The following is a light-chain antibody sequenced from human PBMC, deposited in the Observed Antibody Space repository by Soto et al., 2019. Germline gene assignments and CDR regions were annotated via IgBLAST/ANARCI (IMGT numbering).Light chain of an antibody. Sequence: EVVMTQSPATLSVSPGERATLSCRASESVSSNLAWYQQRPGQAPRLVMYGASTRATGIPARFSRGGSGTEFTLTISSLQSEDFAVYYCQQYNSWPPIPFGQGTRLEIK. V-gene: IGKV3-15*01. J-gene: IGKJ5*01. CDR3: QQYNSWPPIP. CDR2: GAS. CDR1: ESVSSN.